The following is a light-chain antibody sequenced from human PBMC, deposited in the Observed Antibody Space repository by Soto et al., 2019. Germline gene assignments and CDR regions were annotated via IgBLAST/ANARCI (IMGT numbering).Light chain of an antibody. V-gene: IGLV1-40*01. CDR1: STNIGAGYD. Sequence: QSVLTQPPSVSGAPGQRVTISCTGSSTNIGAGYDVHWYQQLPGKAPKLLIYGNSNRPSGVPDRFSGSKSGTSASLAITGVQAEDEADYYCHSYDSSLSGLVFGTGTKLTVL. CDR3: HSYDSSLSGLV. CDR2: GNS. J-gene: IGLJ1*01.